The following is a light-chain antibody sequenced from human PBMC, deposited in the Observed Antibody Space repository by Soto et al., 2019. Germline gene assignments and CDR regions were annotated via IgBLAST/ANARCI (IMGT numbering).Light chain of an antibody. CDR3: SSYTTSSTVI. Sequence: QSVLTQPPSVSGSPGQSVTISCTGTSSDVGTYNRVSWYQQPPGTAPKLMIYEVRNRPSGVPDRFSGSKSGNTASLTISGLRAVDEADYYCSSYTTSSTVIFGGGTKLTVL. V-gene: IGLV2-18*02. CDR2: EVR. CDR1: SSDVGTYNR. J-gene: IGLJ2*01.